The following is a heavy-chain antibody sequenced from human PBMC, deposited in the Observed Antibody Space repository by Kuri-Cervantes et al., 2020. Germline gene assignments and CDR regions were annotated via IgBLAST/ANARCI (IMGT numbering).Heavy chain of an antibody. CDR1: GFSFTTYV. V-gene: IGHV3-30*19. CDR3: ARAPFYYGSRSRYYYYMDV. D-gene: IGHD3-10*01. J-gene: IGHJ6*03. CDR2: LSSDGSKQ. Sequence: LSLTCAASGFSFTTYVMYWIRQAPGKGLEWVALLSSDGSKQSYPDSVKGRFTISSDNSKNTLYLQMNSLRPDDTAVYYCARAPFYYGSRSRYYYYMDVWGKGTTVTVSS.